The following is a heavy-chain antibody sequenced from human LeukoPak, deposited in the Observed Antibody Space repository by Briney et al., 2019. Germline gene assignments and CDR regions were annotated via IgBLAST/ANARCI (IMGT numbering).Heavy chain of an antibody. D-gene: IGHD5-24*01. Sequence: GGSLRLSCAASAFTFSNYWMSWVRQAPGKGLEWVSYISSSGSTIYYADSVKGRFTISRDNAKNSLYLQMNSLRAEDTAVYYCAREARVEMATIFYYYYYMDVWGKGTTVTISS. V-gene: IGHV3-48*04. CDR2: ISSSGSTI. J-gene: IGHJ6*03. CDR1: AFTFSNYW. CDR3: AREARVEMATIFYYYYYMDV.